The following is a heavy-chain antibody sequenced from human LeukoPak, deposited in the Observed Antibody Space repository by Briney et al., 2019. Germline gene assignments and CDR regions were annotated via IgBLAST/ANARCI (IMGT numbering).Heavy chain of an antibody. CDR2: ISGGAGST. D-gene: IGHD3-10*01. Sequence: GGSLRLSCAASGFTFSSYSMNWVRQAPGKGLEWVSSISGGAGSTYYADSVKGRFTISRANSENTLYLQMHSLRAEDTAVYYCAKDLVTGSLDYWGRGTLVTVSS. CDR3: AKDLVTGSLDY. CDR1: GFTFSSYS. V-gene: IGHV3-23*01. J-gene: IGHJ4*02.